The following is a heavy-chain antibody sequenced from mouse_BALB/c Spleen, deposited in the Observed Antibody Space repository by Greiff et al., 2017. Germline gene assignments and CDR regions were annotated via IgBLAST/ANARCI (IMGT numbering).Heavy chain of an antibody. V-gene: IGHV5-6*01. D-gene: IGHD5-1*01. J-gene: IGHJ1*01. CDR1: GFTFSSYG. Sequence: EVQGVESGGDLVKPGGSLKLSCAASGFTFSSYGMSWVRQTPDKRLEWVATISSGGSYTYYPDSVKGRFTISRDNAKNTLYLQMSSLKSEDTAMYYCARHVSTYFDVWGAGTTVTVSS. CDR2: ISSGGSYT. CDR3: ARHVSTYFDV.